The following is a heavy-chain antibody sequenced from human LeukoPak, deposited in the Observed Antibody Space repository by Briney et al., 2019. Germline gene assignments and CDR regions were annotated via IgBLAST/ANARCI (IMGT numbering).Heavy chain of an antibody. CDR3: VRGYSNYGYVFDF. Sequence: GGSLILSCAASGFSLSSHSMNWVRQAPGKGLEGVSYISSSSSYIYYAESVKGRVTVSRDNAKKSLFLQMNSLRAEDTAVYYCVRGYSNYGYVFDFWGQGTTVTVSS. CDR1: GFSLSSHS. J-gene: IGHJ3*01. D-gene: IGHD4-11*01. V-gene: IGHV3-21*01. CDR2: ISSSSSYI.